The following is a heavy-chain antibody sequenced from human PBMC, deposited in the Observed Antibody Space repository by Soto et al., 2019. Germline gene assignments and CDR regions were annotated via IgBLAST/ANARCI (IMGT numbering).Heavy chain of an antibody. D-gene: IGHD6-13*01. CDR3: AREAPYVSSSWDYYYYYGMDL. V-gene: IGHV3-53*04. CDR1: GFTVSSNY. CDR2: IYSGGST. J-gene: IGHJ6*02. Sequence: EVQLVESGGGLVQPGGSLRLSCAASGFTVSSNYMSWVRQAPGKGLEWVSVIYSGGSTYYADSVKGRFTISRHNSKNTLYLQMNSLRAEDTAVYYCAREAPYVSSSWDYYYYYGMDLWGQGTTVTVSS.